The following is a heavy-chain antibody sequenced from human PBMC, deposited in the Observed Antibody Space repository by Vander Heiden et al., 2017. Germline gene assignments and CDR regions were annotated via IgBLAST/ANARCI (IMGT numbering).Heavy chain of an antibody. CDR2: ISWNSASI. D-gene: IGHD1-1*01. Sequence: EVQLVESGGDLIQPGRSLRLSCVASGFTFADYAIHWVRQAPGRGLEWVAGISWNSASIDYADSVKGRFTISRDNAKNSLYLHLDSLRPADTAVYYCAKEPSAWNGVLWYFDLWGRGTLVTVSS. V-gene: IGHV3-9*01. CDR3: AKEPSAWNGVLWYFDL. J-gene: IGHJ2*01. CDR1: GFTFADYA.